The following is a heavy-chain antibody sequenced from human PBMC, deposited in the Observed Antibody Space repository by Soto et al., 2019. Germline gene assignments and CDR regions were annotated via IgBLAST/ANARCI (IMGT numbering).Heavy chain of an antibody. D-gene: IGHD1-26*01. CDR1: CGSISSGGYY. J-gene: IGHJ3*02. V-gene: IGHV4-31*03. Sequence: SETLSLTCTVSCGSISSGGYYWSWILQHPGKGLEWIGYIYYSGSTYYNPSLKSRVTISVDTSKNQFSLRLSSVTAADTAVYYCAIEAPGGYNRAFDIWRQGTMVTVSS. CDR3: AIEAPGGYNRAFDI. CDR2: IYYSGST.